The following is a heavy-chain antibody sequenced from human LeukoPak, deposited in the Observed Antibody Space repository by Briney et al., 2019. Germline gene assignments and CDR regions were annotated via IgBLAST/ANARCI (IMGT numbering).Heavy chain of an antibody. J-gene: IGHJ6*02. V-gene: IGHV4-59*01. Sequence: SETLSLTCAVYGGSFSGYYWSWIRQPPGKGLEWIGYIYYSGSTNYNPSLKSRVTISVDTSKNQFSLKLSSVTAADTAVYYCARDRVVGSPTKYYYYYGMDVWGQGTTVTVSS. CDR1: GGSFSGYY. CDR2: IYYSGST. D-gene: IGHD2-21*01. CDR3: ARDRVVGSPTKYYYYYGMDV.